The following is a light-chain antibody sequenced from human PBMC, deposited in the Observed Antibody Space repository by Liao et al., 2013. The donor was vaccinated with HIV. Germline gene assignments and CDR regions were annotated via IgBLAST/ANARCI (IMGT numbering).Light chain of an antibody. J-gene: IGLJ3*02. CDR3: QVWDSSSDWV. CDR2: YDS. V-gene: IGLV3-21*04. Sequence: SYVLTQPPSVSVAPGKTARITCGGNNIESKSVHWYQQKPGQAPVLVIFYDSDRPSGIPERFSGSNSGNTATLTISRVEAGDEADYYCQVWDSSSDWVFGGGTKLTVL. CDR1: NIESKS.